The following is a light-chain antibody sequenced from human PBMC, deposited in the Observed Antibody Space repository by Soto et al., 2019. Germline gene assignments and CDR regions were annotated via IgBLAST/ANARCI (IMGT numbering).Light chain of an antibody. V-gene: IGKV1-5*01. Sequence: DIQMTQSPSTLSASVGDRVTITCRASQSVSIWLAWYQQKPWKAPNLLIYDASSLESGVPSRFSGSGAGTEFTLTISSLQPDDFATYYCQQYNFYPKTFGQGTKVGIK. J-gene: IGKJ1*01. CDR2: DAS. CDR3: QQYNFYPKT. CDR1: QSVSIW.